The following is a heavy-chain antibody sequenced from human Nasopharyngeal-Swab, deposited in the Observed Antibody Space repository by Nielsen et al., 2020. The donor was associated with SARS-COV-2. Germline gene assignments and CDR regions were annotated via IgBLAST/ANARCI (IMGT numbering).Heavy chain of an antibody. V-gene: IGHV1-2*02. J-gene: IGHJ4*02. CDR3: ARDDYGDYGYFGH. CDR2: INPHSRGT. Sequence: ASVKVSCKASGYTLTGYYMHCVRQAPGQRLEWMGWINPHSRGTKYAQKFQGRVTMTTDTSINTAYMELRRLRSDDTAVYYCARDDYGDYGYFGHWGQGTLVTVSS. D-gene: IGHD4-17*01. CDR1: GYTLTGYY.